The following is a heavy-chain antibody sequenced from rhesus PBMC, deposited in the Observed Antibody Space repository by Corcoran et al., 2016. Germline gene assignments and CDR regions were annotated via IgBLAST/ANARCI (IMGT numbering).Heavy chain of an antibody. CDR3: ARGGYGYPFDF. Sequence: QVQLQESGPGLVKPSETLSLTCAVSGGSVSSSNWWSWIRQPPGKGLEWIGYISGSSGSTYYNPSLKSRVTISTDTYKNQFSLKLSSMTAADTAVYYCARGGYGYPFDFWGQGVLVTVSS. V-gene: IGHV4-65*01. CDR1: GGSVSSSNW. CDR2: ISGSSGST. J-gene: IGHJ4*01. D-gene: IGHD5-36*01.